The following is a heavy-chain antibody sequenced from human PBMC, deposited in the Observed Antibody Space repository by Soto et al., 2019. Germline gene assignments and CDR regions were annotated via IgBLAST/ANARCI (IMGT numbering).Heavy chain of an antibody. CDR3: AREENCSGGTCYSEYFHR. CDR2: VNPSGGST. J-gene: IGHJ1*01. V-gene: IGHV1-46*01. D-gene: IGHD2-15*01. CDR1: GYLFTAYS. Sequence: ASVKVSCKASGYLFTAYSMHWVRLAPGQGLEWMGVVNPSGGSTKYAQNFQGRVTMTRDTSTTSIYMELSSLRSDDTAIYYCAREENCSGGTCYSEYFHRWGQGTLVTVSS.